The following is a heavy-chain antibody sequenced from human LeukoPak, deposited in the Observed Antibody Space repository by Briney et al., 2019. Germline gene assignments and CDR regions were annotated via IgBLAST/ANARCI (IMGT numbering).Heavy chain of an antibody. D-gene: IGHD2-2*01. CDR1: GYTFTDYY. J-gene: IGHJ3*01. V-gene: IGHV1-2*02. CDR2: INADSGDT. Sequence: ASVKVSCKASGYTFTDYYMHWVRQAPGQGLEWMGWINADSGDTKYAQKFQGRVTVTRDTSISTAYMELSSLMSDDMAVYFCARDQGDYYCSSTTCSGGAFDFWGQGTMVTVSS. CDR3: ARDQGDYYCSSTTCSGGAFDF.